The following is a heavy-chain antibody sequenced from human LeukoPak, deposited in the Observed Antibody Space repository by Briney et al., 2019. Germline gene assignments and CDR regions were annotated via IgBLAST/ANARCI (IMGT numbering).Heavy chain of an antibody. CDR3: ASDIAVAGLDY. D-gene: IGHD6-19*01. Sequence: GGSLSLSCAASGFTFSTNSMNWVRQAQGKGLEWVSSISSSSSYIYYADSVKGRFTISRDNAKNSLYLQMNSLRAEDTAVYYCASDIAVAGLDYWGQGTLVTVSS. CDR2: ISSSSSYI. CDR1: GFTFSTNS. J-gene: IGHJ4*02. V-gene: IGHV3-21*01.